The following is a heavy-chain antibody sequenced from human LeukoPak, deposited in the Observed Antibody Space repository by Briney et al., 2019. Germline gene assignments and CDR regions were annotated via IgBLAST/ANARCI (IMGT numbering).Heavy chain of an antibody. V-gene: IGHV4-39*01. CDR3: ARQPTYYYYYMDV. CDR2: IYYSGSA. CDR1: GDSISSSTYY. Sequence: SSETLSLTCTVSGDSISSSTYYWGWIRQPPGKGLEWIGSIYYSGSAYYSPSLKSRVAISVDTSKNQFSLKLNSVTAADTAVYYCARQPTYYYYYMDVWGKGTTVTVSS. J-gene: IGHJ6*03.